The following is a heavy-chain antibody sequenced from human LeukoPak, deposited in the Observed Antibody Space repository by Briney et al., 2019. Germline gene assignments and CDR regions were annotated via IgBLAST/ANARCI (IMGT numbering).Heavy chain of an antibody. CDR1: GGSISSGGYS. CDR2: IYYSGST. Sequence: KASETLSLTCAVSGGSISSGGYSWSWIRQPPGKGLEWIGYIYYSGSTYYNPSLKSRVTISVDTSKNQFSLKLSSVTAADTAVYYCARVQIVGATILGYFDYWGQGTLVTVSS. V-gene: IGHV4-30-4*07. J-gene: IGHJ4*02. D-gene: IGHD1-26*01. CDR3: ARVQIVGATILGYFDY.